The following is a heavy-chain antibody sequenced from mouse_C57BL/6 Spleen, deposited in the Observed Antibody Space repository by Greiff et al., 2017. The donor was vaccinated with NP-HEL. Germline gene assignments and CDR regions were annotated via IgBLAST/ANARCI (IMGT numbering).Heavy chain of an antibody. Sequence: QVQLKESGPGLVAPSQSLSITCTVSGFSLTSYAISWVRQPPGKGLEWLGVIWTGRGTNYNSALKSRLSISKDNSKSQVFLKMNSLQTDDTARYYCATHYYGSSYFDYWGQGTTLTVSS. J-gene: IGHJ2*01. CDR2: IWTGRGT. CDR3: ATHYYGSSYFDY. D-gene: IGHD1-1*01. V-gene: IGHV2-9-1*01. CDR1: GFSLTSYA.